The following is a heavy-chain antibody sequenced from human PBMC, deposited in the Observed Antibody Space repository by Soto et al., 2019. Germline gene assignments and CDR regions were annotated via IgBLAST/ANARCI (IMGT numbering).Heavy chain of an antibody. D-gene: IGHD1-7*01. V-gene: IGHV1-3*01. CDR3: AREGSSWNYFLDY. Sequence: QVQLVQSGAEVKKPGASVKVSCKASGYTFTSYAMHWVRQAPGQRLEWMGWINAGNGNTKYSQKFQGRVTITRDASASTAYMELSSLTSEDTAVFYCAREGSSWNYFLDYWGQGTLVTVSS. J-gene: IGHJ4*02. CDR2: INAGNGNT. CDR1: GYTFTSYA.